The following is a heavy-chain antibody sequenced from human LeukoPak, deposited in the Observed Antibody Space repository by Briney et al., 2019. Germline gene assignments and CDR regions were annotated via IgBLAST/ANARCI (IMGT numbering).Heavy chain of an antibody. V-gene: IGHV3-30*18. D-gene: IGHD2-15*01. CDR2: ISYDGSVK. Sequence: GRSLRLSCAASGFTFSSYAMHWVRQAPGKGLEWVAVISYDGSVKFYADSVKGRFTISRDNSKNTLYLQMNSLRAGDTSVYYCAKAGCSGGNCYAAFDIWGQGTMVTVSS. CDR3: AKAGCSGGNCYAAFDI. J-gene: IGHJ3*02. CDR1: GFTFSSYA.